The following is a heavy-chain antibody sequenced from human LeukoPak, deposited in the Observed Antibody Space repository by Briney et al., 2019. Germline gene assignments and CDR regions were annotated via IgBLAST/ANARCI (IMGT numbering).Heavy chain of an antibody. CDR1: GFTFSSYA. J-gene: IGHJ4*02. Sequence: GGSLRLSCAASGFTFSSYAMHWVRQAPGKGLEYVSAISSNGGSTYYANSVKGRFTISRDNSKNTLYLQMGSLRAEDMAVYYCARVSSGWSMDYWGQGTLVTVSS. CDR2: ISSNGGST. V-gene: IGHV3-64*01. D-gene: IGHD6-19*01. CDR3: ARVSSGWSMDY.